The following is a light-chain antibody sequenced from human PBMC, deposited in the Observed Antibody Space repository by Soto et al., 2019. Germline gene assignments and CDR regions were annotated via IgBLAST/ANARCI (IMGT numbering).Light chain of an antibody. Sequence: QSVFTQPPSVSAAPGQKVTISCSGSSSNIGNNYVSWYQQLPGTAPKLLIYDNNKRPSGIPDRCSGSKSGTSATLGITGLQTGDEADYYCGTWDSSLSAVFGTGTKLTVL. CDR2: DNN. V-gene: IGLV1-51*01. J-gene: IGLJ1*01. CDR1: SSNIGNNY. CDR3: GTWDSSLSAV.